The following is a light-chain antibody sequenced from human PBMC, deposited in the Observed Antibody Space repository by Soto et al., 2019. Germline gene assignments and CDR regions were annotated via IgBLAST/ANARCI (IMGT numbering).Light chain of an antibody. V-gene: IGKV1-12*01. CDR3: QQANTFPYT. CDR1: QVISSW. Sequence: DIQMTQSPSSVSASVGDRVTITCRASQVISSWLAWYQQKPGKAPNLLIFSASSLESGVPSRFSGSGSGTEFTLTISSLQPEDFATYYCQQANTFPYTFGQGTKLEIK. CDR2: SAS. J-gene: IGKJ2*01.